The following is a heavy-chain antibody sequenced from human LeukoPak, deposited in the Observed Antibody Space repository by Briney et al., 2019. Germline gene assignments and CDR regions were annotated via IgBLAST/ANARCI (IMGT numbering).Heavy chain of an antibody. CDR1: GGSFSGYY. D-gene: IGHD6-13*01. CDR3: ARDIAAAAYFDY. V-gene: IGHV4-34*01. Sequence: SETLSLTCAVYGGSFSGYYWSWIRQPPGKGLEWIGEINHSGSTNYNPSLKSRVTISVDTSKNQFSLKPSSVTAADTAVYYCARDIAAAAYFDYWGQGTLVTVSS. J-gene: IGHJ4*02. CDR2: INHSGST.